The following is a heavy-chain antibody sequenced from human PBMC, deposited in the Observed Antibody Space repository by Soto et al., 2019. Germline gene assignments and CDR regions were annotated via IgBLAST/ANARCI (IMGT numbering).Heavy chain of an antibody. V-gene: IGHV3-74*01. J-gene: IGHJ6*03. CDR2: INSDGSST. Sequence: EVQLVESGGGLVQPGGSLRLSCAASGFTFSSYWMHWVRQAPGKGLVWVSRINSDGSSTSYADSVKGRFTISRDNAKNTLYLQMDSMSAEDTAVYYWARGVITFGGVIAPGYYYYMDVWGKGTTVTVSS. CDR1: GFTFSSYW. D-gene: IGHD3-16*02. CDR3: ARGVITFGGVIAPGYYYYMDV.